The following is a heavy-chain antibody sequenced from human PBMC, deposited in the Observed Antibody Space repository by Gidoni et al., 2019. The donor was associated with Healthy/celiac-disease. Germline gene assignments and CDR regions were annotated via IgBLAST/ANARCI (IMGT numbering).Heavy chain of an antibody. CDR3: ARDLGIHFDY. V-gene: IGHV3-21*01. CDR2: ISSSSSYI. J-gene: IGHJ4*02. CDR1: GFTFSSYS. D-gene: IGHD7-27*01. Sequence: EVQLVESGGGLVKPGGSLRLSCAASGFTFSSYSMNWVRQAPGKGLGWVSSISSSSSYIYYADSVKGRFTISRDNAKNSLYLQMNSLRAEDTAVYYCARDLGIHFDYWGQGTLVTVSS.